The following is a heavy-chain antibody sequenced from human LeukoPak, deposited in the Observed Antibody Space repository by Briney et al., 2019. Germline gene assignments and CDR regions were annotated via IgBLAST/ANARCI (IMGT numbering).Heavy chain of an antibody. CDR2: IIPIFGTA. V-gene: IGHV1-69*05. J-gene: IGHJ4*02. CDR3: ASPPPYYYDSSGYYLSY. D-gene: IGHD3-22*01. CDR1: GGTFSSYA. Sequence: SVKVSCKASGGTFSSYAISWVRQAPVHGVEWMGRIIPIFGTANYAQKFQSRVAITTDEYTRTDDMELRSLRSQDTAVYYCASPPPYYYDSSGYYLSYWGQGTLVTVSS.